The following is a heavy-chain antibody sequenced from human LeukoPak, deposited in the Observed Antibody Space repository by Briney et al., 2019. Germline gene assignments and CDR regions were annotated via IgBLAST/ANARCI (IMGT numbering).Heavy chain of an antibody. CDR2: IYTSGST. J-gene: IGHJ4*02. D-gene: IGHD5-18*01. Sequence: SETLSLTCTASGGSISSYYWSWIRQPAGKGLEWIGRIYTSGSTNYNPSLKSRVTMSVDTSKNQFSLKLSSVTAADTAVYYCARDEDGYSYGYSDYFDYRGQGTLVTVSS. CDR3: ARDEDGYSYGYSDYFDY. V-gene: IGHV4-4*07. CDR1: GGSISSYY.